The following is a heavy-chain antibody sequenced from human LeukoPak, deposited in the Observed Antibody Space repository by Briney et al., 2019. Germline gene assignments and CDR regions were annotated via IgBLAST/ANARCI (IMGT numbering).Heavy chain of an antibody. J-gene: IGHJ6*03. CDR1: GGSISSSSYY. Sequence: SETLSLTCTVSGGSISSSSYYWGWIRQPPGKGLEWIGYIYYSGSTNYNPSLKSRVTISVDTSKNQFSLKLSSVTAADTAVYYCARGGSSGWYSGFIYYYYMDVWGKGTTVTVSS. D-gene: IGHD6-19*01. V-gene: IGHV4-61*05. CDR3: ARGGSSGWYSGFIYYYYMDV. CDR2: IYYSGST.